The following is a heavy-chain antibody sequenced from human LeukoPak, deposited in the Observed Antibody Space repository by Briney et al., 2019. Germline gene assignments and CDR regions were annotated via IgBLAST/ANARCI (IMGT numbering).Heavy chain of an antibody. J-gene: IGHJ4*02. CDR1: GGTFSSYA. D-gene: IGHD4-23*01. CDR2: IIPILGIA. V-gene: IGHV1-69*04. Sequence: SVKVSCKASGGTFSSYAISWVRQAPGQGLEWMGRIIPILGIANYAQKFQGRVTITADKSTSTAYMELSSLRSEDTAVYYCARAASYGGYNYWGQGTLVTVSS. CDR3: ARAASYGGYNY.